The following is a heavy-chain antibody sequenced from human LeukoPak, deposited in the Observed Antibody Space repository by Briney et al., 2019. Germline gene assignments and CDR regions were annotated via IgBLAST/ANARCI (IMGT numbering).Heavy chain of an antibody. V-gene: IGHV4-39*07. CDR3: ARELVLFDYYYYMDV. D-gene: IGHD6-6*01. CDR1: GGSISSSSYY. Sequence: SETLSLTCTVSGGSISSSSYYWGWIRQPPGKGLEWIGSIYYSGSTYYNPSLKSRVTISVDTSKNQFSLKLSSVTAADTAVYYCARELVLFDYYYYMDVWGKGTTATVSS. CDR2: IYYSGST. J-gene: IGHJ6*03.